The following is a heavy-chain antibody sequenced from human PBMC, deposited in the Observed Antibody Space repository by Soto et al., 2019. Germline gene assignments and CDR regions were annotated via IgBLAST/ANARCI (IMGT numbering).Heavy chain of an antibody. D-gene: IGHD3-10*01. CDR2: IYHSGST. Sequence: PSETLSLTCAVSGYSISSGYYWGWIRQPPGKGLEWIGSIYHSGSTYYNPSLKSRVTISVDTSKNQFSLKLSSVTAADTAVYYCARVSGYYGSGRGLYYYGMDVWGQGTTVTVS. V-gene: IGHV4-38-2*01. CDR3: ARVSGYYGSGRGLYYYGMDV. CDR1: GYSISSGYY. J-gene: IGHJ6*02.